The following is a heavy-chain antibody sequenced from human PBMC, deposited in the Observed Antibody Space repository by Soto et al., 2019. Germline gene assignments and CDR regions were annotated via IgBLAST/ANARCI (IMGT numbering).Heavy chain of an antibody. CDR3: ARVTMVRGVYMDV. D-gene: IGHD3-10*01. Sequence: GGSLRLSCAASGFTFSSYSMNWVRQAPGKGLEWVSYISSSSSTIYYADSVKGRFTISRDNAKNSLYLQMNSLRAEDTAVYYCARVTMVRGVYMDVWGKGTTVTVSS. J-gene: IGHJ6*03. V-gene: IGHV3-48*01. CDR1: GFTFSSYS. CDR2: ISSSSSTI.